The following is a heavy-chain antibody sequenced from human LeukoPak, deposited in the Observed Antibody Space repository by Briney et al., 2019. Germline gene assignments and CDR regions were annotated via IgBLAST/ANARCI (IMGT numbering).Heavy chain of an antibody. CDR2: INPSGGST. D-gene: IGHD2-21*02. J-gene: IGHJ4*02. CDR3: AREVVVTAPHLDY. V-gene: IGHV1-46*01. CDR1: GYTFTRYY. Sequence: ASDKVPCKASGYTFTRYYMHWVRQPPRQGLEWMGIINPSGGSTSYAQKFQGRVTMTRDTSTSTVYMELSSLRSEDTAVYYCAREVVVTAPHLDYWGQGTLVTVSS.